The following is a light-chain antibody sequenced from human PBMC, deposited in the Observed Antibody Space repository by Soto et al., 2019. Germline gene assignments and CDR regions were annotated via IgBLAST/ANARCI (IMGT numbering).Light chain of an antibody. CDR1: QIITTR. CDR2: DAS. V-gene: IGKV1-5*01. J-gene: IGKJ1*01. Sequence: DIQMTQSPSTMSASLGDRFMITCRASQIITTRLAWYQQKPGEAPKLLIYDASALPRGVPSRFSGSGSGTKFTLTIASLQPDDFATYYCQQYETFSGTFGPGTKVDIK. CDR3: QQYETFSGT.